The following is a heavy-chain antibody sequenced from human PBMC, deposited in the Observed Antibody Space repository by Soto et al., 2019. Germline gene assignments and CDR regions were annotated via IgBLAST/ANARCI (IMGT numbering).Heavy chain of an antibody. CDR2: ISYDGSNK. CDR3: ARDLEAGTGEVDY. Sequence: GSLRLSCAASGFTFSSYAMHWVRQAPGKGLEWVAVISYDGSNKYYADSVKGRFTISRDNSKNTLYLQMNSLRAEDTAVYYCARDLEAGTGEVDYWGQGTLVTVSS. J-gene: IGHJ4*02. D-gene: IGHD6-19*01. CDR1: GFTFSSYA. V-gene: IGHV3-30-3*01.